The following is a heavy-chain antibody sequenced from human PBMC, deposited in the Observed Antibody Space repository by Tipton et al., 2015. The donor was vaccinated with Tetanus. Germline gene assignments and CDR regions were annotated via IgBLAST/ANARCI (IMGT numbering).Heavy chain of an antibody. J-gene: IGHJ3*02. CDR2: VHYTGKD. Sequence: TLSLTCIVSGGSISTYYWSWIRQRPGRGLEWVGYVHYTGKDNYNPSLRSRVTPSVDTSKNQFSLQMSSVTAADTAVYYCARIGWPENNKPGFDIWGQGTMVPVSS. CDR3: ARIGWPENNKPGFDI. CDR1: GGSISTYY. D-gene: IGHD1/OR15-1a*01. V-gene: IGHV4-59*13.